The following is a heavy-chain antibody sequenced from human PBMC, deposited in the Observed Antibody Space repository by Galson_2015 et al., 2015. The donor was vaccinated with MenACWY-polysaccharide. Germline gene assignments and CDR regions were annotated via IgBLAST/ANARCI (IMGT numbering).Heavy chain of an antibody. CDR3: ARHGGYSDRWGGDAESAYHGCSVVSCLTMDFAFN. V-gene: IGHV4-39*01. CDR2: IHYRGNV. D-gene: IGHD5-12*01. Sequence: ETLSLTCAVSGDSLTTSNYFWGWLRQPPGKGLECIATIHYRGNVYYNPSLKSRVTMSMDTSQNQLSLRLNSVTAADTAVYYCARHGGYSDRWGGDAESAYHGCSVVSCLTMDFAFN. CDR1: GDSLTTSNYF. J-gene: IGHJ3*02.